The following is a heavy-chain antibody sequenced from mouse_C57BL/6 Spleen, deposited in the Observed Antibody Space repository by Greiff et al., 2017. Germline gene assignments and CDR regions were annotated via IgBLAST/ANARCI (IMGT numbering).Heavy chain of an antibody. CDR1: GYTFTDYE. D-gene: IGHD2-5*01. CDR2: IDPETGGT. Sequence: QVQLKESGAELVRPGASVTLSCKASGYTFTDYEMHWVKQTPVHGLEWIGAIDPETGGTAYNQKFKGKAILTADKSSSTAYMELRSLTSEDSAVYYCTRGVYYSNSLDYWGQGTTLTVSS. V-gene: IGHV1-15*01. CDR3: TRGVYYSNSLDY. J-gene: IGHJ2*01.